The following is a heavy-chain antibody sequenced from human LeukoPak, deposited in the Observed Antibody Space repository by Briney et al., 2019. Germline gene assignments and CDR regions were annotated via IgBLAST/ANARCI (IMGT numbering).Heavy chain of an antibody. D-gene: IGHD6-13*01. CDR3: AKDAQPEQQLRTPQNSYYFDY. CDR2: IWYDGSNK. CDR1: GFTFSSYG. V-gene: IGHV3-33*03. Sequence: GGSLRLSCAASGFTFSSYGMHWVRQAPGKGLEWVAVIWYDGSNKYYADSVKGRFTISRDNAKNSLYLQMNSLRAEDTALYYCAKDAQPEQQLRTPQNSYYFDYWGQGTLVTVSS. J-gene: IGHJ4*02.